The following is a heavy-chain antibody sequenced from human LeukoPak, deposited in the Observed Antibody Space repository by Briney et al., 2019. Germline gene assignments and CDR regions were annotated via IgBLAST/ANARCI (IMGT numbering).Heavy chain of an antibody. Sequence: GGSLRLSCAASGFTFSSYAMHWVRQAPGKGLEYVSAISSNGGSTYYANSVKGRFTISRDNSKNTLYLQMGSLRAEDMAVYYCARELAYSGSNYYFDYWGQGTLVTVSS. V-gene: IGHV3-64*01. J-gene: IGHJ4*02. CDR3: ARELAYSGSNYYFDY. D-gene: IGHD1-26*01. CDR1: GFTFSSYA. CDR2: ISSNGGST.